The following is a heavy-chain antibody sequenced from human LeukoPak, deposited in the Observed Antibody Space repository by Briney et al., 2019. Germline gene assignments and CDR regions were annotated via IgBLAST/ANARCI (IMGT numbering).Heavy chain of an antibody. V-gene: IGHV3-21*04. Sequence: KSGGSLRLSCAASGFTFSSYYMNWVRQAPGKGLEWVSSISTSSSYIYYADSVKGRFTISRDNAKNSLSLQMNSLRAEDTAVYYCARGSWVTMSNNWFDPWGQGTLVTVSS. CDR1: GFTFSSYY. D-gene: IGHD3-22*01. CDR3: ARGSWVTMSNNWFDP. CDR2: ISTSSSYI. J-gene: IGHJ5*02.